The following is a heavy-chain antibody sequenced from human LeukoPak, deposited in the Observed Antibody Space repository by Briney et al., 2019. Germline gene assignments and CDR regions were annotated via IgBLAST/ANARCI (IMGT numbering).Heavy chain of an antibody. Sequence: PGRSLRLSCAASGFTFDDYAMHWVRQAPGKGLEWVSGIRWNSGSIGYADSVKGRFTISRDNAKNSLYLQMNSLRAEDTALYYCAKDGGDVDTALPRNYFDYWGQGTLVTVSS. D-gene: IGHD5-18*01. V-gene: IGHV3-9*01. CDR1: GFTFDDYA. CDR3: AKDGGDVDTALPRNYFDY. J-gene: IGHJ4*02. CDR2: IRWNSGSI.